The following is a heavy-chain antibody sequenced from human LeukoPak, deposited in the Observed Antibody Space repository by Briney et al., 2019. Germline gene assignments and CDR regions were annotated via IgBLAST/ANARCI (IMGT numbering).Heavy chain of an antibody. J-gene: IGHJ4*02. CDR2: INHSGST. V-gene: IGHV4-34*01. CDR1: GGSFSGYY. Sequence: PSETLSLTCAVYGGSFSGYYWSWIRQPPGKGLEWSGEINHSGSTNYNPSLKSRVTISVDTSKNQFSLKLSSVTAADTAVYYCARGSTDLDYWGQGTLVTVSS. CDR3: ARGSTDLDY.